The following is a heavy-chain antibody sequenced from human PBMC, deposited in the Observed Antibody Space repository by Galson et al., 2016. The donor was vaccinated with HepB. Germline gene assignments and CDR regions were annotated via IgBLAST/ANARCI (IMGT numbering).Heavy chain of an antibody. CDR1: GHRFTNSW. Sequence: QSGAEVKKPGESLRISCKGSGHRFTNSWITWVRQKPGKGLEWMGRIDPSDSCTNYSPSFQGHVSISADKSISTAYLQWRSLKASDTAIYYCARLSYGQGNWGQGTLVTVSS. CDR2: IDPSDSCT. J-gene: IGHJ4*02. V-gene: IGHV5-10-1*01. D-gene: IGHD5-18*01. CDR3: ARLSYGQGN.